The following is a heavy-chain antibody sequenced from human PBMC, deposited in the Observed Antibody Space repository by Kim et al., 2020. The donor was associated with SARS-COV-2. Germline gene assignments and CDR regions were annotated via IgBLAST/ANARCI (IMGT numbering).Heavy chain of an antibody. J-gene: IGHJ6*02. V-gene: IGHV3-15*01. Sequence: GGSLRLSCAASGFTFSNAWMSWVRQAPGKGMEWVGRIKSKTDGGTTDYAAPVKGRFTISRDDSKNTLYLQMNSLKTEDTAVYYCTTPSIGVVILYYYYGMDVWGQGTTVTVSS. D-gene: IGHD3-3*01. CDR1: GFTFSNAW. CDR3: TTPSIGVVILYYYYGMDV. CDR2: IKSKTDGGTT.